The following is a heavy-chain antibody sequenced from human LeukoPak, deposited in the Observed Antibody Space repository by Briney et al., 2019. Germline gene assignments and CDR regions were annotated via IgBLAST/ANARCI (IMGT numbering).Heavy chain of an antibody. CDR1: GASFSSTSYY. V-gene: IGHV4-39*01. D-gene: IGHD3-22*01. Sequence: PSETLSLTCTVSGASFSSTSYYWGWIRQPPGKGLEWIGSIYYSGSTYYNQSLRSRVTISVDTSKNQFSLKLTSVTAADTAVYYCARHYYDTSGYYPWYFDNWGQGILVTVSS. CDR2: IYYSGST. CDR3: ARHYYDTSGYYPWYFDN. J-gene: IGHJ4*02.